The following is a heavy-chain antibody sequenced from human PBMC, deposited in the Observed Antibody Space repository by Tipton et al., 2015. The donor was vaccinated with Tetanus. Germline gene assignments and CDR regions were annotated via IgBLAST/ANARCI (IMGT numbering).Heavy chain of an antibody. V-gene: IGHV3-53*01. CDR3: AREYSYGHAFGY. CDR1: GFSVSSNY. CDR2: AYSGGST. Sequence: VQLVQSGGGLIQPGGSLRLSCEASGFSVSSNYMSWVRQAPGKGLEWVSLAYSGGSTYYADSVKGRFTISRDNSKNTLYLQMNSRRAEDTAVYYCAREYSYGHAFGYWGQGTLVTVSS. J-gene: IGHJ4*02. D-gene: IGHD5-18*01.